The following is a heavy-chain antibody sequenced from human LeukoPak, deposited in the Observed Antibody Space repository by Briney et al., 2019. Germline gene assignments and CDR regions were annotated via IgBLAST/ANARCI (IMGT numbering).Heavy chain of an antibody. V-gene: IGHV3-23*01. J-gene: IGHJ4*02. CDR3: AKRAAAGTSYFDY. CDR1: GFTFTTYA. CDR2: ISGSGGST. D-gene: IGHD6-13*01. Sequence: GGSLRLSCAASGFTFTTYAMSWVRQAPGKGLEWVSAISGSGGSTYYADSVKGRFTISRDNSKNTLYLQMNSLRAEDTAVYYCAKRAAAGTSYFDYWGQGTLVTVSS.